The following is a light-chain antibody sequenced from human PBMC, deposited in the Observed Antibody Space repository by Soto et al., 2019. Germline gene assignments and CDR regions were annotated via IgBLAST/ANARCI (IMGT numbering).Light chain of an antibody. V-gene: IGKV1-5*03. CDR2: EAS. J-gene: IGKJ4*01. CDR3: QQYDTYPLT. Sequence: DIQMTQSPSTLSASVGDSVTITCRASQSISRWLAWHQQKPGKAPKLLIYEASSLQSGVPSRFRGSGSGTVFTLSISSLQPDDFATYYCQQYDTYPLTFGGGTKVDIK. CDR1: QSISRW.